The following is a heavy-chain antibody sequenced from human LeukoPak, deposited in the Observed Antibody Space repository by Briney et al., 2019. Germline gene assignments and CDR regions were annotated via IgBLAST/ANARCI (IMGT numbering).Heavy chain of an antibody. CDR3: ARMGLRYYYYYMDV. D-gene: IGHD5-12*01. J-gene: IGHJ6*03. Sequence: SETLSPTCAVYGGSFSGYYWSWIRQPPGKGLEWIGEINHSGSTNYNPSLKSRVTISVDTSKNQFSLKLSSVTAADTAVYYCARMGLRYYYYYMDVWGKGTTVTVSS. CDR2: INHSGST. CDR1: GGSFSGYY. V-gene: IGHV4-34*01.